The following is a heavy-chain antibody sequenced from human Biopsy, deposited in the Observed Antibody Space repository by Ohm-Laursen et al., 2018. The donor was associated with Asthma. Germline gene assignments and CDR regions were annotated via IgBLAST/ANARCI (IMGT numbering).Heavy chain of an antibody. Sequence: EAEVKVSCKISGYSLTDLSMHWVRQAPGQGLEWMGGHDHEEGGTVNARRFQGRVTMTEDSSTDTAYMELSSLSSDDTAVYYCASDFPKDYVRYNFQFWGQGTLVTVSS. CDR2: HDHEEGGT. CDR3: ASDFPKDYVRYNFQF. CDR1: GYSLTDLS. J-gene: IGHJ4*02. D-gene: IGHD4-17*01. V-gene: IGHV1-24*01.